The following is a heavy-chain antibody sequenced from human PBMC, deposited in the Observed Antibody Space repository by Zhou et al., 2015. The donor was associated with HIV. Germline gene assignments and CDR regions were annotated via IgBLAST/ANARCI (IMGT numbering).Heavy chain of an antibody. Sequence: QVQLVQSGAEVKKPGASVKVSCKTSGYTFGHYGIGWVRQAPGQGLEWMGGIIPMFDMANSAQKFRGRLIITADKSTRTAYMELSSLRYEDAAVYYCARSSGNYDFAFHIWGQGTRVIVSS. V-gene: IGHV1-69*10. D-gene: IGHD3/OR15-3a*01. CDR2: IIPMFDMA. CDR3: ARSSGNYDFAFHI. J-gene: IGHJ3*02. CDR1: GYTFGHYG.